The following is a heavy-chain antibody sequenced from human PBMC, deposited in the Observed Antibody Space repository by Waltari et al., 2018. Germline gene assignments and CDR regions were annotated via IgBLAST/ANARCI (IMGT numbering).Heavy chain of an antibody. D-gene: IGHD5-12*01. CDR3: ATYIGASIGTAAFDV. J-gene: IGHJ3*01. CDR1: GGSITSNRHY. V-gene: IGHV4-39*02. CDR2: MSYNGAT. Sequence: QLQLQESGPGLGKPSETLSLTSIVSGGSITSNRHYWAWIRQPPGQGLEWIGTMSYNGATYSSPSLKSRVTLSRDTSKNHLSLKLGSVTAADTAVYYCATYIGASIGTAAFDVGGQGTMVTVSS.